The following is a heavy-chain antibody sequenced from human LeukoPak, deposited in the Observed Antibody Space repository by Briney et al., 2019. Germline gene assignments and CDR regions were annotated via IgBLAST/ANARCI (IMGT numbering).Heavy chain of an antibody. CDR3: ARTTTAYLYMDV. Sequence: PGGSLRLSCAASGFTVSSNYMSWVRQAPGKGLEWVSVIYSGGSTYYADSVKGRFTISRDNSKNTLYLQMNSLRAEDTAVYYCARTTTAYLYMDVWGKGTTVTVSS. D-gene: IGHD4-11*01. V-gene: IGHV3-53*01. J-gene: IGHJ6*03. CDR2: IYSGGST. CDR1: GFTVSSNY.